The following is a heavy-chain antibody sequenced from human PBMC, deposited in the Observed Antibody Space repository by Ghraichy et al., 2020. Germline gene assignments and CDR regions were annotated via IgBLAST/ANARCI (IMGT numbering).Heavy chain of an antibody. J-gene: IGHJ5*02. CDR2: INHSGST. Sequence: SETLSLTCAVYGGSFSGYYWSWIRQPPGKGLEWIGEINHSGSTNYNPSLKSRVTISVDTSKNQFSLKLSSVTAADTAVYYCASRNYDFWSGYYTGRYWFDPWGQGTLVTVSS. CDR3: ASRNYDFWSGYYTGRYWFDP. V-gene: IGHV4-34*01. D-gene: IGHD3-3*01. CDR1: GGSFSGYY.